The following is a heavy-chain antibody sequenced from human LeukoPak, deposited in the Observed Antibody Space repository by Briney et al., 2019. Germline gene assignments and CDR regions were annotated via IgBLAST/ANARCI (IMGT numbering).Heavy chain of an antibody. CDR1: GGSICSHY. V-gene: IGHV4-59*11. CDR2: YSGST. D-gene: IGHD6-19*01. CDR3: ARDPGHSSAWYVPGY. J-gene: IGHJ4*02. Sequence: SETLSLTCAVSGGSICSHYWSWIRQPPGKGLEWIGYSGSTNYNPSLKSRVTMSVDTSKNQLSLKLSSVTTADTAVYYCARDPGHSSAWYVPGYSGPVTLVTVSS.